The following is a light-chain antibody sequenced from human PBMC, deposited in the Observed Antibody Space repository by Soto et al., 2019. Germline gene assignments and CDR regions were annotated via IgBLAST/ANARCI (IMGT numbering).Light chain of an antibody. CDR2: AAS. CDR1: QGSRND. J-gene: IGKJ1*01. CDR3: LQNNSYPRT. Sequence: EIQMTQSPSSPSVSVRYGVTIACRASQGSRNDLGWYQQKPGKATKRLIYAASSLLSGVPSRFSGSGSETEFTLTISSLQPEDFATYYCLQNNSYPRTFGQGTKVDIK. V-gene: IGKV1-17*01.